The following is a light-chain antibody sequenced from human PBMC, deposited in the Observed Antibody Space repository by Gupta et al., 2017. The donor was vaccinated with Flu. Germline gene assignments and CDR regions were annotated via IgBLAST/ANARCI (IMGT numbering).Light chain of an antibody. CDR1: QSILYNSNNKNY. Sequence: DIVMTQSPDSLAVSLGERATINCKSSQSILYNSNNKNYLAWYQQKAGQPPKLLINWASTRESGVPDRFSGSGSGTDFTLTISSLQAEDVAVYYCQQDDSTPPTFGGGTRVEIK. CDR3: QQDDSTPPT. V-gene: IGKV4-1*01. CDR2: WAS. J-gene: IGKJ4*01.